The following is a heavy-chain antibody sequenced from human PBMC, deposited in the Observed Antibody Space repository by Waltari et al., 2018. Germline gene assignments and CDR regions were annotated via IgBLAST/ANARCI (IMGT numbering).Heavy chain of an antibody. J-gene: IGHJ4*02. Sequence: QVHLVESGGGVVQPGRSLTLSCPSSGFTFGHHGMQWVRQAPGKGLEWVAVVSYEGSLKYYADSVRGRFTIARDNFRNTLYLQMNSLRPEDTAVYYCAKEFGGRASRYAAFFDSWGQGTLVTVSS. V-gene: IGHV3-30*18. CDR3: AKEFGGRASRYAAFFDS. CDR2: VSYEGSLK. CDR1: GFTFGHHG. D-gene: IGHD1-26*01.